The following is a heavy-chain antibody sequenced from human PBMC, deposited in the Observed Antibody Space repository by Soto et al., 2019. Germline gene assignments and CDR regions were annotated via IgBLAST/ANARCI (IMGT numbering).Heavy chain of an antibody. CDR3: ARAGSGYDLRDYYYYYGMDV. V-gene: IGHV1-46*01. D-gene: IGHD5-12*01. J-gene: IGHJ6*02. CDR1: GYTFTSYY. Sequence: RASVKVSCKASGYTFTSYYMHWVRQAPGQGLEWMGIINPSGGSTSYAQKFQGRVTMTRDTSTSTVYMELSSLRSEDTAVYYCARAGSGYDLRDYYYYYGMDVWGQGTTVTVSS. CDR2: INPSGGST.